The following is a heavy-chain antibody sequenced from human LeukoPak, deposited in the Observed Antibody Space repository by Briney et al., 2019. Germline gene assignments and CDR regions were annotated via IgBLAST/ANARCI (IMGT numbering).Heavy chain of an antibody. V-gene: IGHV3-33*01. CDR2: IWYDGSNK. D-gene: IGHD1-1*01. J-gene: IGHJ4*02. CDR3: ARDHWDDVGKKLDY. CDR1: GFTFTRYG. Sequence: PGRSLRLSCAASGFTFTRYGMHWVRQAPGKGLEWVAVIWYDGSNKYYADSVKGRFTISRDDSKNTLYLQMDSLRPEDTAVYYCARDHWDDVGKKLDYWGQGTLVTVSS.